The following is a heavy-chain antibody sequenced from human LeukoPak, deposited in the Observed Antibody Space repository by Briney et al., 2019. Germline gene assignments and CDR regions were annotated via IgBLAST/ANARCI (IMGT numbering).Heavy chain of an antibody. CDR2: INPSGGST. J-gene: IGHJ5*02. CDR1: GYTFTSYY. Sequence: ASVKVSCKASGYTFTSYYMHWVRQAPGQGLEWMGIINPSGGSTSYAQKFQGRVTMTRDTSTSIVYMELSSLRSEDTAVYYCARVLRRGSGRLEGFNWFDPWGQGTLVTVSS. D-gene: IGHD6-19*01. CDR3: ARVLRRGSGRLEGFNWFDP. V-gene: IGHV1-46*01.